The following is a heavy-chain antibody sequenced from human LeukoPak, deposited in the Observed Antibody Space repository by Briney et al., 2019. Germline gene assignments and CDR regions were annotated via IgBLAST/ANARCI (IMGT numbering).Heavy chain of an antibody. CDR2: ISGSGGST. V-gene: IGHV3-23*01. Sequence: GGSLRLSCAASGFTFSDHYMDWVRQAPGKGLEWVSAISGSGGSTYYADSVKGRFTISRDNSKNTLYLQMNSLRAEDTAVYYCAKDRRTYYYGSGSSFFDYWGQGTLVTVSS. D-gene: IGHD3-10*01. CDR3: AKDRRTYYYGSGSSFFDY. J-gene: IGHJ4*02. CDR1: GFTFSDHY.